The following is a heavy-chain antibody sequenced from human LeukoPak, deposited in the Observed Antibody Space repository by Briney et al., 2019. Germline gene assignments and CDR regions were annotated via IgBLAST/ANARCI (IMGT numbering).Heavy chain of an antibody. D-gene: IGHD6-19*01. J-gene: IGHJ4*02. CDR3: AKPSSGYGSFDS. CDR1: GFTFRSYA. CDR2: IGSSSTNT. V-gene: IGHV3-23*05. Sequence: GGSLRLSCPASGFTFRSYAMSWVRQAPGKRLEWVSAIGSSSTNTYYADSVKGRFTISRDNSKNTLYLQMNSLKAEDTAVYYCAKPSSGYGSFDSWGQGTLVTVSS.